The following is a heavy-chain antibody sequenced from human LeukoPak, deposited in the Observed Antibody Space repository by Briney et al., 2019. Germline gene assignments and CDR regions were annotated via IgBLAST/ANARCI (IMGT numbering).Heavy chain of an antibody. CDR3: AKDKSLYSNSWYYFDY. V-gene: IGHV3-30*02. D-gene: IGHD6-13*01. Sequence: GGSLRLSRAASGFTLSSYGMHWVRQAPGKGLEWVAFIRYDGSNKQHADSVKGRFTISRDNSKNTLYLQMNSLRAEDTALYYCAKDKSLYSNSWYYFDYWGQGTLVTVSS. CDR2: IRYDGSNK. J-gene: IGHJ4*02. CDR1: GFTLSSYG.